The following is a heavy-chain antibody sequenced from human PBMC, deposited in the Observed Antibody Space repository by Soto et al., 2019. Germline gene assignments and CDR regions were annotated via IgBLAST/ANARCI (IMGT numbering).Heavy chain of an antibody. CDR1: GGTFSSYA. CDR2: IIPIFGTA. Sequence: SVKVSCKASGGTFSSYAISWVRQAPGQGLERMGGIIPIFGTANYAQKLQGRVTITADESTSTAYMELSSLRSEDTAVYYCARKAKRRQGLLWELPLDIWGQGTMVNVSS. V-gene: IGHV1-69*13. D-gene: IGHD1-26*01. CDR3: ARKAKRRQGLLWELPLDI. J-gene: IGHJ3*02.